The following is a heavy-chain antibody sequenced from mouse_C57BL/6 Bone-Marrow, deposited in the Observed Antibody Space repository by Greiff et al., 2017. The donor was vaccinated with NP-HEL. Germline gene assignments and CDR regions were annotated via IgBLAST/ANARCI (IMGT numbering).Heavy chain of an antibody. CDR3: AQGEYDYDAGDAMDY. Sequence: DVQLQESGPGLVKPSQSLSLTCSVTGYSITSGYYWYWIRQFPGNKLEWMGYISYDGSNNYNPSLKNRISITRDTSKNQFFLKLNSVTTKGTATYYCAQGEYDYDAGDAMDYWGQGTSVTVSS. CDR2: ISYDGSN. CDR1: GYSITSGYY. D-gene: IGHD2-4*01. V-gene: IGHV3-6*01. J-gene: IGHJ4*01.